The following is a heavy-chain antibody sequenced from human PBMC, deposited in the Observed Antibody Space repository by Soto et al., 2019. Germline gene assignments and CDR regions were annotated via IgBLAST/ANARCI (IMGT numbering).Heavy chain of an antibody. J-gene: IGHJ4*02. CDR3: ARTDRFGSWDAWY. CDR1: GDSVSGGYS. D-gene: IGHD3-10*01. CDR2: IESSGGT. V-gene: IGHV4-61*08. Sequence: QVQLQESGPGLVKPSETLSLTCNVSGDSVSGGYSWSWIRQPPVKGLEWIAYIESSGGTRYRPSLARRLTVSFDMSKNQISLNFNSVTAADTAVYYCARTDRFGSWDAWYWGQGTLVTVSA.